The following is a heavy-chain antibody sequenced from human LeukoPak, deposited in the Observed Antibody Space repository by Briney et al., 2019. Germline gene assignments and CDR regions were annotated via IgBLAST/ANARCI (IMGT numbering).Heavy chain of an antibody. J-gene: IGHJ4*02. CDR3: ARGYDSSGYQDH. Sequence: ASVTVSCKASGGTFSSYAFTWVRQAPGQGLEWMGRIIPILGVTSYAQKFQGRVTITADKSTSTAYMELTGLRSEDTALYYCARGYDSSGYQDHWGQGTLVTVSS. D-gene: IGHD3-22*01. V-gene: IGHV1-69*04. CDR1: GGTFSSYA. CDR2: IIPILGVT.